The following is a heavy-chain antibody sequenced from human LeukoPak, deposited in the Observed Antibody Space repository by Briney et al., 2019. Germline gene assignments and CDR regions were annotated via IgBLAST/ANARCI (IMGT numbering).Heavy chain of an antibody. CDR2: INPNSGGT. V-gene: IGHV1-2*02. J-gene: IGHJ5*02. D-gene: IGHD6-6*01. CDR1: GYTFTGYY. CDR3: ARDRYSSSLFDP. Sequence: ASVKVSCKASGYTFTGYYMHWVRQAPGQGLEWMGWINPNSGGTNYAQKFQGRVTMTRNTSISTAYMELSSLRSEDTAVYYCARDRYSSSLFDPWGQGTLVTVSS.